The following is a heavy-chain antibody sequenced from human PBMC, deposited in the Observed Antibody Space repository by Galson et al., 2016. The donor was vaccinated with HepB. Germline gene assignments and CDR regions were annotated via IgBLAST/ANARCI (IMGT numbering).Heavy chain of an antibody. J-gene: IGHJ4*02. Sequence: SLRLSCAASGFSFGSHIMTWVRQAPGKGLEWVSGISGSSGRIYDAESVKGRFTISRGNSKNTLFLQMNSLRAEDTAVYYCAKCMSTVTTQCLNFDYWGQGTLVTVFS. D-gene: IGHD4-11*01. CDR2: ISGSSGRI. CDR3: AKCMSTVTTQCLNFDY. V-gene: IGHV3-23*01. CDR1: GFSFGSHI.